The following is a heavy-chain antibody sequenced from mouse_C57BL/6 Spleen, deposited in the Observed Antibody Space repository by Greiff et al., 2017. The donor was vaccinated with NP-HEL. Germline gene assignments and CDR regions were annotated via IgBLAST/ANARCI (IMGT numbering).Heavy chain of an antibody. CDR3: ARHYYYGSSYYSHWYFDV. CDR1: GYTFTDYY. D-gene: IGHD1-1*01. CDR2: INPNNGGT. Sequence: VQLQQSGPELVKPGASVKISCKASGYTFTDYYMNWVKQSHGKSLEWIGDINPNNGGTSYNQKFKGKATLTVDKSSSTAYMELRSLTSEDSAVYYCARHYYYGSSYYSHWYFDVWGTGTTVTVSS. J-gene: IGHJ1*03. V-gene: IGHV1-26*01.